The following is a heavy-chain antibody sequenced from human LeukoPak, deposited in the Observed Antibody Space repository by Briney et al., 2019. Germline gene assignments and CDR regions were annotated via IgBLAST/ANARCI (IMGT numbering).Heavy chain of an antibody. CDR1: GFTFSSCS. J-gene: IGHJ3*02. V-gene: IGHV3-21*01. Sequence: GGSLRLFCAASGFTFSSCSMNWVRQAPGKGLEWVSSISSSSSYIYYADSVKGRFTISRDNAKNSLYLQMNSLRAEDTAVYYCARDDGDYVWGSYRSRAFDIWGQGTMVTVSS. D-gene: IGHD3-16*02. CDR2: ISSSSSYI. CDR3: ARDDGDYVWGSYRSRAFDI.